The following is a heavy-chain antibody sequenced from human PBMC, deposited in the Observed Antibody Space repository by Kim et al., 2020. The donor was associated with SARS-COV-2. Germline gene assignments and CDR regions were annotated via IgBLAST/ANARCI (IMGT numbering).Heavy chain of an antibody. J-gene: IGHJ6*02. D-gene: IGHD3-10*01. CDR3: ARSYGSVSYSPSYYHGMDV. Sequence: SETLSLTCTVSCGSISSYYWGWIRQPAGKGLEWIGRIHTSGSTNYNPSLKSRVTISVDTSKNQFSLKLSSVTAADTAVYYCARSYGSVSYSPSYYHGMDVWGQGTTVTVFS. CDR1: CGSISSYY. V-gene: IGHV4-4*07. CDR2: IHTSGST.